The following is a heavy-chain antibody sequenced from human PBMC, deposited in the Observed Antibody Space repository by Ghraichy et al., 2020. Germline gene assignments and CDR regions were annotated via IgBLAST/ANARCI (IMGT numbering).Heavy chain of an antibody. CDR2: ISSSSSYI. V-gene: IGHV3-21*01. Sequence: RGSLRLSCAASGFTFSSYSMNWVRQAPGKGLEWVSSISSSSSYIYYADSVKGRFTISRDNAKNSLYLQMNSLRAEDTAVYYCAREIVVVVAATLADAFDIWGQGTMVTVSS. D-gene: IGHD2-15*01. CDR1: GFTFSSYS. CDR3: AREIVVVVAATLADAFDI. J-gene: IGHJ3*02.